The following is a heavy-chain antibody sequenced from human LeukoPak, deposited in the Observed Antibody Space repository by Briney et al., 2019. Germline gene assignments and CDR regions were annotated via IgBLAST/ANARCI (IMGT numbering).Heavy chain of an antibody. CDR3: ARDNWNPRDYYYYYMDV. CDR1: GFTFSSYE. CDR2: ISSSSSTI. Sequence: GGSLRLSCAASGFTFSSYEMNWVRQAPGKGLEWVSYISSSSSTIYYADSVKGRFTISRDNAKNSLYLQMNSLRAEDTAVYYCARDNWNPRDYYYYYMDVWGKGTTVTVSS. J-gene: IGHJ6*03. D-gene: IGHD1-20*01. V-gene: IGHV3-48*01.